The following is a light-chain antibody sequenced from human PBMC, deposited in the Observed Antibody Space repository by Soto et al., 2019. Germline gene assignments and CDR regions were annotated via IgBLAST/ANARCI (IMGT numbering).Light chain of an antibody. J-gene: IGKJ3*01. Sequence: EIVLTQSRGTLSLSPGERATLSCRASQTASSTYLAWYQQKPGQAPRLLIYGASIRATGIPDRFSGRGSGTDFTLTISRLEPEDFAVYYCQQYGSSLFTFGPGTKVDIK. CDR3: QQYGSSLFT. CDR1: QTASSTY. CDR2: GAS. V-gene: IGKV3-20*01.